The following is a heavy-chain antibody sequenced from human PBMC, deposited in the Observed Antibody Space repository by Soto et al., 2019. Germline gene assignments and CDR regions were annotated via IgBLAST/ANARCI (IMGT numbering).Heavy chain of an antibody. CDR2: IWYDGSSE. D-gene: IGHD3-10*01. Sequence: QVQLVESGGGVVQPGKSLRLSCAASGFTFSKCGMHWVRQAPGKGLEWLSFIWYDGSSEYYADSVRGRFTISRDNSKTMLYLQMNSLREEDTALYYCAKGDGTPIWFYGMDAWGQGTTVTVSS. J-gene: IGHJ6*02. CDR3: AKGDGTPIWFYGMDA. V-gene: IGHV3-33*06. CDR1: GFTFSKCG.